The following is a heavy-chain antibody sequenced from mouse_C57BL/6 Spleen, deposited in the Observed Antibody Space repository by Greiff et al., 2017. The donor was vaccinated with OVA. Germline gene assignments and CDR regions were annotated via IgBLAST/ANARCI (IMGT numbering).Heavy chain of an antibody. V-gene: IGHV1-15*01. CDR3: TRAEEGDFDV. CDR2: IDPETGGT. J-gene: IGHJ1*03. CDR1: GYTFTDYE. Sequence: VKLLESGAELVRPGASVTLSCKASGYTFTDYEMHWVKQTPVHGLEWIGYIDPETGGTAYNQKFKGKAILTADKSSSTAYMELRSLTSEDSAVYYCTRAEEGDFDVWGTGTTVTVSS.